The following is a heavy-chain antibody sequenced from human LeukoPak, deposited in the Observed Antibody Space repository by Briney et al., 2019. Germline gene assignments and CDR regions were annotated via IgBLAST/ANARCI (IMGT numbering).Heavy chain of an antibody. CDR1: GFTFDDYA. D-gene: IGHD6-13*01. V-gene: IGHV3-9*01. J-gene: IGHJ4*02. CDR2: ISWNSGSI. Sequence: GGSLRLSCAASGFTFDDYAMHWVRQAPGKGLEWASGISWNSGSIGYADSVKGRFTISRDNAKNSLYLQMNSLRTEDTALYYCGKEIGSRDDDWGQGTLVTVSS. CDR3: GKEIGSRDDD.